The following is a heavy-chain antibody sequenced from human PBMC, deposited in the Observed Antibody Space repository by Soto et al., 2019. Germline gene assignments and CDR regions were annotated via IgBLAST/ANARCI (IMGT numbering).Heavy chain of an antibody. J-gene: IGHJ3*01. D-gene: IGHD1-7*01. CDR2: ISSSGSTI. Sequence: QVQLVESGGGLVKPGGSLRLSCAASGFSFDHYYMTWIRQAPGKGLEWVSYISSSGSTIYYADSVKGRFTVSRDNAKNFLCLEVYSLRAEQTAVDCGAREELSFGYAFDVWGPGKVVAVSS. CDR3: AREELSFGYAFDV. CDR1: GFSFDHYY. V-gene: IGHV3-11*04.